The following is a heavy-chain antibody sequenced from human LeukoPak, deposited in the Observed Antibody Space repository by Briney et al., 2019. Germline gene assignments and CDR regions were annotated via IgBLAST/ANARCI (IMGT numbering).Heavy chain of an antibody. CDR3: ASQFWWAAVPGTLGY. D-gene: IGHD6-19*01. J-gene: IGHJ4*02. Sequence: GGSLRLSCTASGFTFSSYWMSWVRQAPGRGLEWVANIKEDGSEKYYVDSVTGRFTISRDNAKKSLYLQMNSLRAEDTAVYYCASQFWWAAVPGTLGYWGQGTLVTVSS. CDR2: IKEDGSEK. V-gene: IGHV3-7*05. CDR1: GFTFSSYW.